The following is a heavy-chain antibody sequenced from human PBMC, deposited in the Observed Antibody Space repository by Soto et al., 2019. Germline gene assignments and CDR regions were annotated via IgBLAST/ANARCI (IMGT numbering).Heavy chain of an antibody. Sequence: SETLSLTCTVSGGSISSYYWSWIRQPAGKGLEWIGRIYTSGSTNYNPSLKSRVTMSVDTSKNQFSLKLSSVTAADTAVYYCAREVVVVPAATAYYYYGMDVWGQGTTVTVS. CDR2: IYTSGST. CDR1: GGSISSYY. V-gene: IGHV4-4*07. J-gene: IGHJ6*02. CDR3: AREVVVVPAATAYYYYGMDV. D-gene: IGHD2-2*01.